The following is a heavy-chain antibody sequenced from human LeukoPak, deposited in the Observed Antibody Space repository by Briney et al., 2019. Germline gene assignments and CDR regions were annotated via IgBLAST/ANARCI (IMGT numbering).Heavy chain of an antibody. CDR3: ARNAMARGNHFDY. CDR2: ISSNGGNT. V-gene: IGHV3-64*01. D-gene: IGHD3-10*01. Sequence: PGGSLRLSCAASGFTFSSYAMHWVRQAPGKGLEYVSAISSNGGNTYYANSVKGRFIISRDNSKDTLYLQMGSLRAEDMAVYYCARNAMARGNHFDYWGQGTLVAVSS. J-gene: IGHJ4*02. CDR1: GFTFSSYA.